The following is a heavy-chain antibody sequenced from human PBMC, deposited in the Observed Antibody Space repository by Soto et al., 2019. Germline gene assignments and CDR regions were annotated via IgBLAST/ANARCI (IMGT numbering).Heavy chain of an antibody. Sequence: GASVKVSCKASGYTFTGYYMHWVRQAPGQGLEWMGWINPNSGGTNYAQKFQGWVTMTRDTSISTAYMELSRLRSDDTAVYYCVRDVGTTGTTAGYYYYMDVWGKGTTVTVSS. CDR3: VRDVGTTGTTAGYYYYMDV. CDR1: GYTFTGYY. V-gene: IGHV1-2*04. J-gene: IGHJ6*03. CDR2: INPNSGGT. D-gene: IGHD1-1*01.